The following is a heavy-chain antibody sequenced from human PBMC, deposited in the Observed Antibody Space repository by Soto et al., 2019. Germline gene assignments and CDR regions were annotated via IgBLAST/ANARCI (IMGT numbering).Heavy chain of an antibody. CDR2: ITPFNGNT. Sequence: GASVKVSCKASGYIFTGYYMHWVRQAPGQALEWMGWITPFNGNTKYAQKLQDRVTFTGDTSLNTAYMELSSLRSDDTAMFYCASGRYDASGYFDYWGQGTLVTVSS. V-gene: IGHV1-45*02. D-gene: IGHD3-22*01. CDR3: ASGRYDASGYFDY. CDR1: GYIFTGYY. J-gene: IGHJ4*02.